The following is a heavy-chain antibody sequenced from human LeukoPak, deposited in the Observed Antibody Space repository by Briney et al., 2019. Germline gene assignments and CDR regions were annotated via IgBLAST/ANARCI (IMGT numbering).Heavy chain of an antibody. J-gene: IGHJ4*02. CDR2: ISWNSGSI. D-gene: IGHD5-12*01. Sequence: GGSLRLSCAASGFTLDDYAMHWVRQAPGKGLGWVSGISWNSGSIGYADSVKGRFTISRDNAKNSLYLQMNSLRAEDTALYYCAKDIFGSGYYYFDYWGQGTLVTVSS. V-gene: IGHV3-9*01. CDR3: AKDIFGSGYYYFDY. CDR1: GFTLDDYA.